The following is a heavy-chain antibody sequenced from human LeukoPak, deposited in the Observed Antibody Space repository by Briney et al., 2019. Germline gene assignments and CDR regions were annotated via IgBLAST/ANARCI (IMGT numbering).Heavy chain of an antibody. D-gene: IGHD6-13*01. CDR2: IDYSSKYI. V-gene: IGHV3-21*01. CDR1: GFSFSRYS. CDR3: AAPAAGPGAEYSQY. Sequence: PGGSLRLSCAASGFSFSRYSMNWVRQAPGKGLEWVSSIDYSSKYIYTADSVKGRFTTSRDTAKNSLDLQMNSLKAEDTAVYYCAAPAAGPGAEYSQYWGQGTLVIVSS. J-gene: IGHJ1*01.